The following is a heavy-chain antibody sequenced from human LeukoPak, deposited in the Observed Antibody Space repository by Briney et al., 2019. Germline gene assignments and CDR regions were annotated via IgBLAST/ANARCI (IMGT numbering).Heavy chain of an antibody. CDR1: GASIRSHH. Sequence: SETLSLTCTVSGASIRSHHWTWMRQPPGKGREGIGNVYYVGSTSYSPSLKGRFTISLDTSKNQFSLEMNSVTAADTAVYYCARSGDSSAYYSFWGQGILVTVSS. J-gene: IGHJ4*02. CDR2: VYYVGST. D-gene: IGHD3-22*01. V-gene: IGHV4-59*11. CDR3: ARSGDSSAYYSF.